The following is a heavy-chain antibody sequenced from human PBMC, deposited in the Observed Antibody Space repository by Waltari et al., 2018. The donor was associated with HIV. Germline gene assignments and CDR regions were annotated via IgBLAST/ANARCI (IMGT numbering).Heavy chain of an antibody. CDR2: ISTSSLYI. J-gene: IGHJ4*02. V-gene: IGHV3-21*01. Sequence: EVQLVESGGGLVKPGGSLSLSCAASGFSFSSYSMNWVRQAPGKGLEWVSSISTSSLYIYYADSVKGRFTISRDNAKNSLYLQRNSLRVEDTAVYFCARDPRWTGASDYWGQGTLVTVSS. CDR3: ARDPRWTGASDY. D-gene: IGHD7-27*01. CDR1: GFSFSSYS.